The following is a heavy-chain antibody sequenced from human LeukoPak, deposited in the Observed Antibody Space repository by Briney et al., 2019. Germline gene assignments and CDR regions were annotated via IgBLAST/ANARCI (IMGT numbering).Heavy chain of an antibody. D-gene: IGHD3-22*01. CDR2: INPNSGGT. Sequence: ASVKDSCKSSGYTFTGYYIHWVRPAPGQGLEWMGWINPNSGGTDYAQKFQGRVTMTRDTSISTAYMELSRLRSDETAVYYCARENYYDSSGYYKNKEYFQHWGQGTLVTVSS. V-gene: IGHV1-2*02. CDR3: ARENYYDSSGYYKNKEYFQH. J-gene: IGHJ1*01. CDR1: GYTFTGYY.